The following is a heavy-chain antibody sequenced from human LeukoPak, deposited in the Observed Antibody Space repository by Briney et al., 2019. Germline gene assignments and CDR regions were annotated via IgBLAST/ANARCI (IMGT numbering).Heavy chain of an antibody. CDR3: VREYTQYLALGY. V-gene: IGHV3-74*01. D-gene: IGHD2-15*01. Sequence: PGGSLRLSCAASGFTFSTYWMNWVRQVPGKGLVWVSRISRDGTITRYAEFVKGRITVSRDNAKNTLYLQMDSLRAEETAIYYCVREYTQYLALGYWGQGALVTVSS. CDR2: ISRDGTIT. J-gene: IGHJ4*02. CDR1: GFTFSTYW.